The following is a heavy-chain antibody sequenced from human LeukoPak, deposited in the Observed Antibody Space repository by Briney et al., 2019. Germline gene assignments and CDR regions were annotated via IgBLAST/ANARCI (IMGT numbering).Heavy chain of an antibody. CDR2: ISAYNGNT. D-gene: IGHD2-2*01. Sequence: GASVNVSCKASVYTFTSYGISWVRQAPGQGLEWMGWISAYNGNTNYAQKLQGRVTMTTDTSTSTAYMELRSLRSDDTAVYYCARAEEDIVVVPAAYDIWGQGTMVTVSS. CDR3: ARAEEDIVVVPAAYDI. V-gene: IGHV1-18*01. CDR1: VYTFTSYG. J-gene: IGHJ3*02.